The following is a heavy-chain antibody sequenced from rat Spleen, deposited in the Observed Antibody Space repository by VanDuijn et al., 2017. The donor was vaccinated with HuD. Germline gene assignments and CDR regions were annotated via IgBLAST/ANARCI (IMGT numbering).Heavy chain of an antibody. J-gene: IGHJ3*01. CDR3: ARLNVYYGSNANWFAY. CDR2: IDSAGNT. Sequence: EMQLQESGPGLVRPSQSLSLTCSVTDYSITSSYRWTWIRKFPGNKLEWMGYIDSAGNTNYNPSLKSRISITRDTSKNQFFLQVNSVTTEDTATYYCARLNVYYGSNANWFAYWGQGTLVTVSS. CDR1: DYSITSSYR. V-gene: IGHV3-3*01. D-gene: IGHD1-6*01.